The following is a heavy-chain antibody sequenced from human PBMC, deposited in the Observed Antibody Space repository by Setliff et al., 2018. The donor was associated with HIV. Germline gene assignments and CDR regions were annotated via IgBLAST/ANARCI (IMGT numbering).Heavy chain of an antibody. Sequence: GASVKVSCKASGYSFSNYAINWVRQAPEQGLEWMGWIKTDNGSPTYAQGFTGRFVFSVDTSVTTAYLQISSLKAEDTAVYYCARALYGDYGGDLNWLDPWGQGTLVTVSS. D-gene: IGHD4-17*01. J-gene: IGHJ5*02. CDR1: GYSFSNYA. V-gene: IGHV7-4-1*02. CDR2: IKTDNGSP. CDR3: ARALYGDYGGDLNWLDP.